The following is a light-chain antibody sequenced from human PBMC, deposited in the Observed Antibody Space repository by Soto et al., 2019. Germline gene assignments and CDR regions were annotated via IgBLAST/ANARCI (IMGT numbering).Light chain of an antibody. V-gene: IGKV1-5*01. CDR3: QQYTTYPWT. J-gene: IGKJ1*01. CDR2: DAS. CDR1: QSISSW. Sequence: IQMTQSPSTLSASVGDRVTITCRASQSISSWLDWYQQKPGRAPKVRIFDASSLESGVPSRFSGSGSATEVTLTISSLQPDDFATYYCQQYTTYPWTFGQGTKVDIK.